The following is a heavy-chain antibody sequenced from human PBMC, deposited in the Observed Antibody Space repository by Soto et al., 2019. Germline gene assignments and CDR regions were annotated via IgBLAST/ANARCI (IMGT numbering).Heavy chain of an antibody. CDR3: ARLLTGTTAYYYYYGMDV. CDR2: INAGNGNT. CDR1: GYTFTSYA. J-gene: IGHJ6*02. Sequence: QVQLVQSGAEVKKPGASVKVSCKASGYTFTSYAMHWVRQAPGQRLEWMGWINAGNGNTKYSQKFQGRVTITRDTSASTAYMELSSLRSEDTAVYYCARLLTGTTAYYYYYGMDVWGQGTTVTVSS. D-gene: IGHD1-7*01. V-gene: IGHV1-3*01.